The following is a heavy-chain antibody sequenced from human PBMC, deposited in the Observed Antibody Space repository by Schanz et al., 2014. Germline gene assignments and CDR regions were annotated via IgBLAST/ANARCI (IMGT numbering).Heavy chain of an antibody. V-gene: IGHV3-66*02. D-gene: IGHD5-12*01. CDR2: SHSGGSK. CDR3: ASPSGYSDYGTYFDS. J-gene: IGHJ4*02. Sequence: EGQLAESGGGLVQPGGSLRLSCAVSGFTVSSNHMSWVRQAPGKGLEWVSSISHSGGSKYYADSVEGRFTISRDNSRNTLYLQMNSLRTEDTAVYYCASPSGYSDYGTYFDSWGQGTLVTVSS. CDR1: GFTVSSNH.